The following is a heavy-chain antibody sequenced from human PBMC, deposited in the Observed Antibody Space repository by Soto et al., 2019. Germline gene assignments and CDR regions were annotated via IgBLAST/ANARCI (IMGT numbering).Heavy chain of an antibody. CDR3: GKVLVGATGHTDSDS. Sequence: SEPLSLTCTVAGGSIYKSGYYWGWIRQPPGRGLEWIGNIDYNGVTYSNPSLKSRVTISRDTSKNQFSLKLTSVTAADTALYYCGKVLVGATGHTDSDSWGPGTLVTVSS. J-gene: IGHJ4*02. CDR1: GGSIYKSGYY. D-gene: IGHD2-15*01. CDR2: IDYNGVT. V-gene: IGHV4-39*01.